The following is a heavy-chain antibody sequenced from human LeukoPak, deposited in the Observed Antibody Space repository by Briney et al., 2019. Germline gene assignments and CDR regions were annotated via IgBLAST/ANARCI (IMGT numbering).Heavy chain of an antibody. CDR2: INGDGRRI. CDR3: VRDLPRTSGP. J-gene: IGHJ5*02. CDR1: GFTFSTAW. D-gene: IGHD3-10*01. Sequence: GGSLRLSCAGSGFTFSTAWMHWARQTPGKGLVWVAHINGDGRRINYADDVKGRFTISRDNAKNTLYLQMNSLRVEDTAVYYCVRDLPRTSGPWGQGTLVTVSS. V-gene: IGHV3-74*01.